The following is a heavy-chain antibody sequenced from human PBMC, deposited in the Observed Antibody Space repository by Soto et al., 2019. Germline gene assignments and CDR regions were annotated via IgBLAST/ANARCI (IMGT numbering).Heavy chain of an antibody. Sequence: GVSLRLSCVGSGFPFITYSINWVRQAPGKGLEWVSSISSRSDIYYADSVKGRFTISRDNAKNSVSLQMNSLRAEDTAVYYCAREYTAWPLAYGLDVWGQGTTVTVSS. CDR3: AREYTAWPLAYGLDV. D-gene: IGHD2-2*02. J-gene: IGHJ6*02. CDR2: ISSRSDI. CDR1: GFPFITYS. V-gene: IGHV3-21*01.